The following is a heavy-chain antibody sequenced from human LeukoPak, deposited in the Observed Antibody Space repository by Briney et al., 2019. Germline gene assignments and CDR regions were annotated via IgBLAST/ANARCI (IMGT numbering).Heavy chain of an antibody. D-gene: IGHD3-3*01. V-gene: IGHV3-30*02. J-gene: IGHJ6*03. CDR3: AKGSKALIITRDHYMDV. CDR2: IRYDGSNK. Sequence: GGSLRLSCAASGFTFSSYGMHWVRQAPGRGLEWVAFIRYDGSNKYYTDSVKGRFTISRDNSKNTLYLQMNSLRAEDTAVFYCAKGSKALIITRDHYMDVWGKGTTVTISS. CDR1: GFTFSSYG.